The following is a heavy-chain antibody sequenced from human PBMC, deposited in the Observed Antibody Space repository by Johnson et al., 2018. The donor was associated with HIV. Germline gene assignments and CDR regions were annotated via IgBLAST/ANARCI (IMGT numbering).Heavy chain of an antibody. J-gene: IGHJ3*01. D-gene: IGHD1-26*01. V-gene: IGHV3-30*04. CDR3: TKNREPANYDALDV. Sequence: QVQLVESGGGMVQPGGSLRLSCAASAFTFFNYAMTWVRQPPGKGLEWVALISYDGSNKYYADSVKGRFTFSRDHSKNTLYLQMNSLRAEDTAVYYCTKNREPANYDALDVWGQVTMVTVSS. CDR1: AFTFFNYA. CDR2: ISYDGSNK.